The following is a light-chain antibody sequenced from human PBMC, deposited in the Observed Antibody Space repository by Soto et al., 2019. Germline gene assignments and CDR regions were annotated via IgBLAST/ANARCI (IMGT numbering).Light chain of an antibody. V-gene: IGLV2-14*01. CDR2: EVN. CDR1: SSDIGAYDY. CDR3: FSFTTTSTHV. J-gene: IGLJ1*01. Sequence: QSALTQPASLSGSPGQSITISCTGTSSDIGAYDYVSWFQQHPGKAPKLMISEVNNRPSGVSNRFSGSKSGNTAYLTISGLQVVDEAEYSCFSFTTTSTHVFGTGTKVTVL.